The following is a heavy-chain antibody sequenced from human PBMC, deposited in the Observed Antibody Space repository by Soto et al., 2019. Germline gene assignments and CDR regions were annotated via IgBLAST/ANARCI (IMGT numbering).Heavy chain of an antibody. Sequence: EVQLVESGGGLVQPGGSLRLSCAASGFTFSSYAMHWVRQAPGKGLEYVSAITSNGGNTDYASSVKGRFTISRDNSKNTLYLQMGSLRAEDMAVYYCAGRIPFGCGMDVWGQGTTVTVSS. D-gene: IGHD6-19*01. V-gene: IGHV3-64*01. CDR2: ITSNGGNT. CDR3: AGRIPFGCGMDV. J-gene: IGHJ6*02. CDR1: GFTFSSYA.